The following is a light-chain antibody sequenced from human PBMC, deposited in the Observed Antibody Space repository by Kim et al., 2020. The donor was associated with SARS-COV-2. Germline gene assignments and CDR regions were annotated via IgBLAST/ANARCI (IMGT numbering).Light chain of an antibody. V-gene: IGLV3-1*01. CDR2: QDS. J-gene: IGLJ3*02. CDR1: KLGDKY. CDR3: QAWDSSTWV. Sequence: SYELTQPPSVSMSPGQTASITCSGDKLGDKYACWYQQKPGQSPVLVIYQDSKRPSGIPERFSGSNSGNTATLTISGTQARDEADYYCQAWDSSTWVFGGG.